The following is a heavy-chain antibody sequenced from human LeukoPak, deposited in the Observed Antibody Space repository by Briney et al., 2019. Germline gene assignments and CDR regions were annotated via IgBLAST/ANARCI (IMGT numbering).Heavy chain of an antibody. J-gene: IGHJ6*03. Sequence: GGSLRLSCAASGFTFTDSFMTWIRQAPGKGLEWVSSISSGGRTIYYADFVKGRFTISRDNAKNSLFLQMNSLRAEDTAVYYCARVLRYCSGGNCYSGGLGYMDVWGKGTTVTISS. D-gene: IGHD2-15*01. CDR3: ARVLRYCSGGNCYSGGLGYMDV. CDR1: GFTFTDSF. V-gene: IGHV3-11*01. CDR2: ISSGGRTI.